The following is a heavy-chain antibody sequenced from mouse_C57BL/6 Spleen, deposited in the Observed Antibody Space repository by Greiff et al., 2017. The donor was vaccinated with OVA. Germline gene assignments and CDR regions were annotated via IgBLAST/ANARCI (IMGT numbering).Heavy chain of an antibody. V-gene: IGHV1-82*01. CDR2: IYPGDGDT. J-gene: IGHJ3*01. CDR1: GYAFSSSW. Sequence: VKLQESGPELVKPGASVKISCKASGYAFSSSWMNWVKQRPGKGLEWIGRIYPGDGDTNYNGKFKGKATLTADKSSSTAYMQLSSLTSEDAAFYCGESAELGGAWFAYWGQGTLVTVSA. CDR3: ESAELGGAWFAY.